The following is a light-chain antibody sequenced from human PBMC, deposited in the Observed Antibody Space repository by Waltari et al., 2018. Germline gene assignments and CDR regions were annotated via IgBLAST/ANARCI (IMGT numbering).Light chain of an antibody. Sequence: DIQMTQSPSSLSASVGDRVTITCRASQHIATYLNWYQPKPGKAPKLLIYAASSWQSGVPSRFRGSGSGTDFTLTISSLQPEDFATYYCQQSYSTPFAFGPGTKLDIK. CDR2: AAS. V-gene: IGKV1-39*01. CDR3: QQSYSTPFA. J-gene: IGKJ3*01. CDR1: QHIATY.